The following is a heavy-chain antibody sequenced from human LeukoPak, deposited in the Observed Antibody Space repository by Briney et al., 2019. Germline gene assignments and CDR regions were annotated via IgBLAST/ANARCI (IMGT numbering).Heavy chain of an antibody. J-gene: IGHJ4*02. CDR2: ISSSSSYI. D-gene: IGHD1-7*01. Sequence: GGSLRLSCAASGFTFSSYGMNWVRQPPGKGLEWVSSISSSSSYIYYADSVKGRFTISRDNAKNSLYLQMNSLRAEDTAVYYCAREGTNYYFDYWGQGTLVTVSS. CDR3: AREGTNYYFDY. V-gene: IGHV3-21*01. CDR1: GFTFSSYG.